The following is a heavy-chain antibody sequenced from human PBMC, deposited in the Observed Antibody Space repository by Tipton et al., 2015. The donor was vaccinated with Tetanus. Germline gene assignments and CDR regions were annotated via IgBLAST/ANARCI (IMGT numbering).Heavy chain of an antibody. V-gene: IGHV4-39*01. J-gene: IGHJ5*02. CDR2: IYYYSGST. CDR1: GGSITSGTYY. Sequence: TLSLTCTVSGGSITSGTYYWGWIRQPPGKGLEWIGNIYYYSGSTYYNSPLKSRVTISLDTSKNHFSLKMTSVTAADTAVYYCARQADNWFDPWGQGTLVVVSS. CDR3: ARQADNWFDP.